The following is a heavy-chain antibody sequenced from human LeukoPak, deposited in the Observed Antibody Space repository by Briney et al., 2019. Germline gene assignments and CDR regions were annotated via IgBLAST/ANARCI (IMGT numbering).Heavy chain of an antibody. Sequence: SETLSLTCTVSGGSISSGDYYWSWIRQPPGKGLEWIGYIYYSGSSYYNPSLKSRVTISVDTSKNQFSLKLSSVTAADTAVYYCARLLVRGAPTQLFDYWGQGTLVTVSS. CDR3: ARLLVRGAPTQLFDY. J-gene: IGHJ4*02. CDR2: IYYSGSS. CDR1: GGSISSGDYY. V-gene: IGHV4-30-4*01. D-gene: IGHD3-10*01.